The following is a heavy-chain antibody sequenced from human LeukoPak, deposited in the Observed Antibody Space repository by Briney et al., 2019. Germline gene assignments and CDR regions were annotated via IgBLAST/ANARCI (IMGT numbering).Heavy chain of an antibody. D-gene: IGHD1-1*01. Sequence: GGSLRLACAASGFKLSSYYMDWVRQGPGKGLVWVSRLKSDGSSTKYADSVQGRFTISRDDAKNTLYLQMTSVRVEDAAVYYCARTTMETQYFDRWGQGTLVTVSS. CDR2: LKSDGSST. CDR1: GFKLSSYY. J-gene: IGHJ4*02. V-gene: IGHV3-74*03. CDR3: ARTTMETQYFDR.